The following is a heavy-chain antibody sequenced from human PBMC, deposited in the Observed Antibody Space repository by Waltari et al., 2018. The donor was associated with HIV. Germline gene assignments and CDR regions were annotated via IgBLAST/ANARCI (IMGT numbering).Heavy chain of an antibody. CDR1: GFNFDNYG. CDR3: ARGAFGETDY. Sequence: EVQLVESGGGVARPGWTLRLSCTGSGFNFDNYGMSWVRQVPGKGLEWVVGINFHGNVTGHGDSVKGRVTIFRDNAKKSVYLQMNSLRIEETALYYCARGAFGETDYWGQGTLVTVVS. V-gene: IGHV3-20*04. J-gene: IGHJ4*02. D-gene: IGHD3-10*01. CDR2: INFHGNVT.